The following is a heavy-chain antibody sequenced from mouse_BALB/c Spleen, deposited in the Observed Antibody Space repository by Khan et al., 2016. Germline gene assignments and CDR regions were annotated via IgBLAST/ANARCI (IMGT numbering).Heavy chain of an antibody. D-gene: IGHD2-14*01. J-gene: IGHJ4*01. CDR2: INSNGGST. Sequence: EVELVESGGGLVQPGGSLKLSCAASGFTFSTYAMSWVRQTPDKRLELVATINSNGGSTYYPDNVKGRFTISRDNDKNTLYLQMSSRKSEDTAMYYCARVRQAVDYWGQGTSVTVSS. CDR1: GFTFSTYA. CDR3: ARVRQAVDY. V-gene: IGHV5-6-3*01.